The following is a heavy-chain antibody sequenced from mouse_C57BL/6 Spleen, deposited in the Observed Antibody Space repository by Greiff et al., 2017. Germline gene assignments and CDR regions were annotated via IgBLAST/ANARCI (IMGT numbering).Heavy chain of an antibody. CDR3: ARNPYYGSSYYAMDV. CDR1: GFSLTSYG. V-gene: IGHV2-2*01. Sequence: VQLQQSGPGLVQPSQSLSITCTVSGFSLTSYGVHWVRPSPGKGLEWLGVIWSGGSTDYNAAFISRLSISKDNSKSQVFFKMNRLQADDTAIYYCARNPYYGSSYYAMDVWGQGTAVTVSS. J-gene: IGHJ4*01. CDR2: IWSGGST. D-gene: IGHD1-1*01.